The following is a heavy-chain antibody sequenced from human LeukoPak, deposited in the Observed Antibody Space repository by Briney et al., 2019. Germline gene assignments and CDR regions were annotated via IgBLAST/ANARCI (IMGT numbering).Heavy chain of an antibody. CDR2: ISGSGGST. J-gene: IGHJ4*02. Sequence: GGSLRLSCAASGFTFSSYAMSWVRQAPGKGLEWVSAISGSGGSTYYADSVKGRFTISRDNSKNTVYLQMNSLRAEDTAVYYCAKLRSSYGSGTSDYWGQGTLVTVSP. CDR3: AKLRSSYGSGTSDY. V-gene: IGHV3-23*01. CDR1: GFTFSSYA. D-gene: IGHD3-10*01.